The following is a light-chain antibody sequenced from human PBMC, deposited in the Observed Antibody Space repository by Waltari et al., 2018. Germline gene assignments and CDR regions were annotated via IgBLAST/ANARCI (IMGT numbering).Light chain of an antibody. CDR1: QSISSW. Sequence: DIQMTQSPSTLSASVGDRVTITCRASQSISSWLAWYQQKPGKAPKLLIYKASTLQSWVPSRFSGSGSGTDFTRTISSLQPDDFATYYCQQYHSYSYTFGQGTKLEIK. J-gene: IGKJ2*01. CDR2: KAS. V-gene: IGKV1-5*03. CDR3: QQYHSYSYT.